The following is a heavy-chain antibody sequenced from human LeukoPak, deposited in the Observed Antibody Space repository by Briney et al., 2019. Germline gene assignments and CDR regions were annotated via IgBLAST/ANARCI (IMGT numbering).Heavy chain of an antibody. D-gene: IGHD3-16*02. Sequence: GGSLRLSCAASGFTFSSYAMSWVRQAPGKGLEWVSAISGSGGSTYYADSVKGRFTISRDNSKNTLYLQMNSLRAEDTAVYYCAKDVVWGSYRYSDYWGQGTLVTVSS. V-gene: IGHV3-23*01. CDR2: ISGSGGST. CDR1: GFTFSSYA. CDR3: AKDVVWGSYRYSDY. J-gene: IGHJ4*02.